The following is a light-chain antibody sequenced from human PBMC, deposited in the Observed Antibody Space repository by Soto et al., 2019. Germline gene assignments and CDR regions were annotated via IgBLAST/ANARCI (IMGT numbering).Light chain of an antibody. J-gene: IGKJ2*01. V-gene: IGKV3-20*01. CDR1: QSVSRNY. CDR2: GAS. Sequence: EIELTQSPGTLSLSPGERATLSCRASQSVSRNYLAWYQQRPGQAPRLLIYGASSRATDIPDRFSGSGSGTDFTLTISRLEPEDSAVYYCQQYGSAPPYTFGQGTPLELK. CDR3: QQYGSAPPYT.